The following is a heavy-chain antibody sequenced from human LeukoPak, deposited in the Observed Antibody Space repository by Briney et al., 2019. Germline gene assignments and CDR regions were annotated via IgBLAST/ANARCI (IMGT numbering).Heavy chain of an antibody. D-gene: IGHD6-13*01. Sequence: GESLKISCKGSGYSFPSYWIGWVRQMPGEGLEWMGIIYPGDSDTRYSPSFQGQVTISADNSISTAYLQWSSLKASDTAMYYCARGQLSDSSSWAMIDYWGQGTLVTVS. CDR2: IYPGDSDT. CDR1: GYSFPSYW. CDR3: ARGQLSDSSSWAMIDY. J-gene: IGHJ4*02. V-gene: IGHV5-51*01.